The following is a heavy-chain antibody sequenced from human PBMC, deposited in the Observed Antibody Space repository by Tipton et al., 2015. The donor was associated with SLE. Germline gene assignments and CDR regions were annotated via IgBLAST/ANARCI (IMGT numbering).Heavy chain of an antibody. Sequence: SLRLSCEASGFTFSSYWMHWVRQVPGKGLVWVSRINRDGSYTTYADSVKGRFTVSRDNARNTLYLQMSRLREEDTAVCYCVRESTPQESWGQGTLVIVSS. CDR2: INRDGSYT. CDR3: VRESTPQES. J-gene: IGHJ4*02. V-gene: IGHV3-74*01. CDR1: GFTFSSYW.